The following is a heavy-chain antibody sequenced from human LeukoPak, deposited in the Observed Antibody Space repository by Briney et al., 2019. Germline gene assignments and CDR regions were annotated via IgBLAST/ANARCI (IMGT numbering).Heavy chain of an antibody. V-gene: IGHV3-21*01. CDR3: ARDHNYAFDN. CDR2: ISSSSSYI. CDR1: GFTFSSYS. J-gene: IGHJ4*02. D-gene: IGHD1-1*01. Sequence: GGSLRLSCAASGFTFSSYSMNWVRQAPGKGLEWVSSISSSSSYIYYADSVKGRFTISRDKAKNSLYLQMNSLRVEDTAVYYCARDHNYAFDNWGQGTLVSVAS.